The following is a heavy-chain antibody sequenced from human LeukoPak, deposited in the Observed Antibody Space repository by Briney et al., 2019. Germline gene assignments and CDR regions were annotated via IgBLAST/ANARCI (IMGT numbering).Heavy chain of an antibody. Sequence: PSQTLSLTCTVSGSSITSDIFYWNSIRHSPGKGLEWIGAIHNSRGTSYNPSLESRLTISVDPSENNFFLKMTSVTDADTATYYCGKVGGNTNSWGQGTLVTVSS. CDR2: IHNSRGT. V-gene: IGHV4-30-4*01. D-gene: IGHD4-23*01. CDR3: GKVGGNTNS. CDR1: GSSITSDIFY. J-gene: IGHJ4*02.